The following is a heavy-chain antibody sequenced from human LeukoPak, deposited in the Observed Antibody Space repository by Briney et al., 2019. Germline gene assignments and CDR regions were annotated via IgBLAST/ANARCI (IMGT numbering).Heavy chain of an antibody. V-gene: IGHV3-48*03. CDR1: GFTFSSYE. CDR3: ARDRSDILGDYYYGMDV. Sequence: PGGPLRLSCAASGFTFSSYEMNWVRQAPGKGLEWVSYISSSGSTIYYADSVKGRFTISRDNAKNSLYLQMNSLRAEDTAVYYCARDRSDILGDYYYGMDVWGQGTTVTVSS. J-gene: IGHJ6*02. CDR2: ISSSGSTI. D-gene: IGHD3-9*01.